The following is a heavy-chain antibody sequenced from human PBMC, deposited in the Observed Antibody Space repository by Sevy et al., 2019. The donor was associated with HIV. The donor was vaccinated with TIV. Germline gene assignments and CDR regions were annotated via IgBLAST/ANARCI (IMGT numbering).Heavy chain of an antibody. V-gene: IGHV3-11*01. CDR2: IGSGASTI. CDR1: GFIFSDYY. D-gene: IGHD3-22*01. J-gene: IGHJ6*02. CDR3: HGDYDSSQLASYYYYGMDV. Sequence: GGSLRLSCAASGFIFSDYYMSWIRQAPGKGLECISYIGSGASTILYADSVKGRFTISRDNAKNSLYLQMNSLRADDTAVYYCHGDYDSSQLASYYYYGMDVWGQGTTVTVSS.